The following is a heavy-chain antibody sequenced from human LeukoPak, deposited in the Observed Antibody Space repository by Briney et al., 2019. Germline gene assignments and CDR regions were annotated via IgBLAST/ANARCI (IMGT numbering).Heavy chain of an antibody. CDR3: VASTYSQRNYFDV. Sequence: AGGSLRLSCAASGFTVSTIYMSWVRQAPGKGLEWISVIYHGESTFYVDSVKGRFTISRDNSKNTLFLQMNSLSAEDTAVYYCVASTYSQRNYFDVWGQGTLVTVSS. J-gene: IGHJ4*02. CDR2: IYHGEST. D-gene: IGHD6-19*01. V-gene: IGHV3-53*01. CDR1: GFTVSTIY.